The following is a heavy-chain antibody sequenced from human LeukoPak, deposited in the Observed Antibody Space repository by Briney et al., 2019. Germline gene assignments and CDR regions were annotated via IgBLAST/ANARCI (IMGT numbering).Heavy chain of an antibody. CDR3: ARGGDTSNWYPGYFDY. D-gene: IGHD6-13*01. Sequence: AGGSLRLSCAASGFTFSNSWMHLVRQAPGKGPLWVSRIKSDASSTRFADSVQGRFTISRDIGKNTVYLRMNSLRAEDTAVYYCARGGDTSNWYPGYFDYWGQGALVTVSS. J-gene: IGHJ4*02. V-gene: IGHV3-74*01. CDR2: IKSDASST. CDR1: GFTFSNSW.